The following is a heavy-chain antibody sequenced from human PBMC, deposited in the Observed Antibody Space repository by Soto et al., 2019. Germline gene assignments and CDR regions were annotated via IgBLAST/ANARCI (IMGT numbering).Heavy chain of an antibody. D-gene: IGHD6-19*01. CDR1: GGSFSGYY. CDR2: INHSGST. J-gene: IGHJ4*02. CDR3: ARGLRIAVAGIPRTGINDY. V-gene: IGHV4-34*01. Sequence: PSETLSLTCAVYGGSFSGYYWSWIRQPPGKGLEWIGEINHSGSTNYNPSLKSRVTISVDTSKNQFSLKLSSVTAADTAAYYCARGLRIAVAGIPRTGINDYWGQGTLVTVSS.